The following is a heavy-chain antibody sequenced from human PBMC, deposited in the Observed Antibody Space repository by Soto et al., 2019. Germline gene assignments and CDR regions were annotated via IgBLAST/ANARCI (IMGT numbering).Heavy chain of an antibody. J-gene: IGHJ4*02. CDR2: ISWNSGSI. V-gene: IGHV3-9*01. CDR3: AKDMGAVTAVAVPSYFDY. Sequence: EVQLVESGGGLVQPGRSLRLSCAASGFTFDDYAMHWVRQAPGKGLEWVSGISWNSGSIGYADSVKSRFTITRDNAKNYLYLQMNSLRAEDTALYYCAKDMGAVTAVAVPSYFDYWGQGTLVTVSS. D-gene: IGHD6-19*01. CDR1: GFTFDDYA.